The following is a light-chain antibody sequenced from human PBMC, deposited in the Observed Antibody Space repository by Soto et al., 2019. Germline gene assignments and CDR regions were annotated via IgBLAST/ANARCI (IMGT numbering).Light chain of an antibody. CDR1: QSISRY. Sequence: EIALTQSPASLSWSPGERATLSCRASQSISRYLAWYQQNPGQAPRLLIYHASNRATGIPARFSGSGSGTDFTLTINRLEPEDVEVYYCQQYDYSPRTFGQGTKVDIK. CDR3: QQYDYSPRT. CDR2: HAS. V-gene: IGKV3-11*01. J-gene: IGKJ1*01.